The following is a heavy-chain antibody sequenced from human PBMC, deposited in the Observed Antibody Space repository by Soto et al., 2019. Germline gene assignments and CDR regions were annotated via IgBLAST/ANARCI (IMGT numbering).Heavy chain of an antibody. V-gene: IGHV4-30-4*01. CDR1: GGSISSGDYY. D-gene: IGHD4-4*01. CDR2: IYYSGNT. J-gene: IGHJ3*02. Sequence: QVQLQESGPGLVKPSQTLSLTCTVSGGSISSGDYYWTWIRQPPGKGLEWIGYIYYSGNTYYNPSLKMRLXXSXDXXKSQFSLKLSSVAAADTAVYYCAKTITLTNDAFDIWGQGTMVTVSS. CDR3: AKTITLTNDAFDI.